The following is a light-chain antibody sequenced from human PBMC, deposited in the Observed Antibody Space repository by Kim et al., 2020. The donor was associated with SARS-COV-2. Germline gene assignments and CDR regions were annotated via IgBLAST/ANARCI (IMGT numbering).Light chain of an antibody. V-gene: IGKV3-15*01. Sequence: EIVLTQSPATLSVSPGERATLSCRASQSVSSNLAWYQQTPGQAPRLLIYGASTRATGIPARFSGSGSETDFTLTISSLQSEDFAVYYCQQYNNWPLFGGGTKVEI. CDR3: QQYNNWPL. CDR2: GAS. J-gene: IGKJ4*01. CDR1: QSVSSN.